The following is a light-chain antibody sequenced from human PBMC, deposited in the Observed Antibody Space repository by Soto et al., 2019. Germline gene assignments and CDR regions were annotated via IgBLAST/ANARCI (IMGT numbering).Light chain of an antibody. Sequence: QSVLTQPASVSGSPGQSITISCTGSSSDVGRYNIVSWYQQHPGKAPKLMIYEGSQRPSGVSDCFSGSKSGNTASLTISGLQAEDEADYYCCSYAGDRDLIFGGGTKLTVL. J-gene: IGLJ2*01. CDR2: EGS. V-gene: IGLV2-23*01. CDR3: CSYAGDRDLI. CDR1: SSDVGRYNI.